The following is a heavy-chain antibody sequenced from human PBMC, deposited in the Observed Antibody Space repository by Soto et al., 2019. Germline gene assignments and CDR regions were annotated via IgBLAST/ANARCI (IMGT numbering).Heavy chain of an antibody. J-gene: IGHJ6*02. CDR2: ISGGGGST. Sequence: VQLLESGGGXVXPGEXXXXXXXXXXXXXSSXXXSWVRQAPGKGLEWVSAISGGGGSTYYADSVKGRFTISRDNSKNTLFLQMNSLRADDTAVYFCAKGATATATYYYYGIDVWGQGTTVTVSS. CDR1: XXXXSSXX. V-gene: IGHV3-23*01. D-gene: IGHD1-1*01. CDR3: AKGATATATYYYYGIDV.